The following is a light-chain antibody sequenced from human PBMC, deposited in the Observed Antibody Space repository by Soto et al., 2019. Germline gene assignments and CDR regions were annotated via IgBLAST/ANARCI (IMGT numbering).Light chain of an antibody. CDR3: QQYGSSPQIT. CDR1: QSISGN. Sequence: IVLTRSPGTPYVSPRDRATMPFEASQSISGNLAWYQQTPGQAPRLLIYGASSRATGIPDRFSGSGSGTDFTLTISRLEPEDFAVYYCQQYGSSPQITFGQGTRLEIK. J-gene: IGKJ5*01. CDR2: GAS. V-gene: IGKV3-20*01.